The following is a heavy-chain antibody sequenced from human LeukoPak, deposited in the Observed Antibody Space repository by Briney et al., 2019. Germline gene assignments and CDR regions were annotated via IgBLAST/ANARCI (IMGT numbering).Heavy chain of an antibody. V-gene: IGHV3-23*01. CDR1: GFTFNSFA. D-gene: IGHD3-16*02. CDR2: ISGSDGTS. Sequence: GGSLRLSCAAAGFTFNSFAMNWVRQAPGKGLEWVSSISGSDGTSHYADFVKGRFTISRDNSKNTLYLQMNSLRAEDTAAYYCAKSLGVGGYTRYKGFDQWGQGTLVVVSS. CDR3: AKSLGVGGYTRYKGFDQ. J-gene: IGHJ4*02.